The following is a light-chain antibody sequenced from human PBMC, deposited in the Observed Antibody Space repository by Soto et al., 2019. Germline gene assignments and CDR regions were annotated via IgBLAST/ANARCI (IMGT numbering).Light chain of an antibody. Sequence: EIVMTQSPATLSVSPGERATLSCRASQSIGSSLAWYQQRPGQPPRLLIHGASTSATGISARFSGSGSGTQFPLTISSLQSEDFAVYYCQQYNNWPLEFGGGTKVEIK. V-gene: IGKV3-15*01. J-gene: IGKJ4*01. CDR1: QSIGSS. CDR3: QQYNNWPLE. CDR2: GAS.